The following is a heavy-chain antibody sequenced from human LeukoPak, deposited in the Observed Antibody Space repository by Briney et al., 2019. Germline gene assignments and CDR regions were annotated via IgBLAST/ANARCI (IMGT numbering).Heavy chain of an antibody. V-gene: IGHV4-38-2*02. J-gene: IGHJ3*02. CDR2: IYYSGST. CDR3: ARDRKVERGSFDI. Sequence: SETLSLTCTVSGYSINSGYYWSWIRQPPGKRLEWIGSIYYSGSTYSNPTPKSRLTISVDTSKNQISLNLTSMTAADAAVYYCARDRKVERGSFDIWGQGTMVTVSS. CDR1: GYSINSGYY. D-gene: IGHD6-25*01.